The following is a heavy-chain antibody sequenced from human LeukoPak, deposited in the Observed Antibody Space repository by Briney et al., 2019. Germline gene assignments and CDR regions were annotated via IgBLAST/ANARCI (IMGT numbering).Heavy chain of an antibody. V-gene: IGHV3-23*01. Sequence: GGSLRLSCVASGFTVXSYXXGXGXQXPGXXVXWXSAICXXGGRTYYADSVKRRLTVSRDDFKNTLYLQMNSLRLEDTAVYYCAKDEAPAAGSWNYYYGMDVWGQGTPVTVSS. CDR3: AKDEAPAAGSWNYYYGMDV. J-gene: IGHJ6*02. CDR2: ICXXGGRT. D-gene: IGHD6-13*01. CDR1: GFTVXSYX.